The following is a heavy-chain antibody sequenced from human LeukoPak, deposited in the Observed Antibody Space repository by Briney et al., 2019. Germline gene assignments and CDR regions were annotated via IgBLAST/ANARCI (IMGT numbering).Heavy chain of an antibody. D-gene: IGHD6-6*01. J-gene: IGHJ4*02. Sequence: GGSLRLSCAASGFTFNTYSMNWVRQAPGKGLEWVANIKQAGSETYYVDSVKGRFTISRDDAKNSLYLQMNSLRAEDTAVYFCARAHSTSSSVYDFWGQGTRVTVST. CDR1: GFTFNTYS. CDR3: ARAHSTSSSVYDF. V-gene: IGHV3-7*03. CDR2: IKQAGSET.